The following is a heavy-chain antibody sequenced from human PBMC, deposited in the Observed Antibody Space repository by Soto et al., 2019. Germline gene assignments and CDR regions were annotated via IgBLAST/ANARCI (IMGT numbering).Heavy chain of an antibody. J-gene: IGHJ5*02. CDR1: GFTFDDYA. CDR2: ISWSGTNI. V-gene: IGHV3-9*01. Sequence: EVHLVESGGGLVQPGRSLKLSCVASGFTFDDYAMYWVRQAPGKGPEWVSGISWSGTNIAYADSVKGRFTNSRDNAKNTLYVQMNSLRADDTALYYCAKGGSAALISAAGTGNWFDPWGQGSLVTVSS. D-gene: IGHD6-13*01. CDR3: AKGGSAALISAAGTGNWFDP.